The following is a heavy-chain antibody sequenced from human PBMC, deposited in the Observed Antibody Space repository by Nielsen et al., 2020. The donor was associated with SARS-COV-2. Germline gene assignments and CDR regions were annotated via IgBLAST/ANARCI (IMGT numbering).Heavy chain of an antibody. CDR1: GFTFSSYW. J-gene: IGHJ3*02. CDR3: AKDYGDYAAFDI. V-gene: IGHV3-74*01. CDR2: INSDGSST. D-gene: IGHD4-17*01. Sequence: GGSLRLSCAASGFTFSSYWMHWVRQAPGKGLVWVSRINSDGSSTSYADSVKGRFTISRDNAKNTLYLQMNSLRAEDTAVYYCAKDYGDYAAFDIWGQGTMVTVSS.